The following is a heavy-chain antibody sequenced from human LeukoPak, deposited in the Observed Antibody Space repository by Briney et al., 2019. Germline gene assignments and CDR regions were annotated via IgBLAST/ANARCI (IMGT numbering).Heavy chain of an antibody. Sequence: GGSLRLSCVVSGFMFSDYYMSWIRQAPGKGLEWVSYISNDSVDKYYVDSVRGRFTISRDNAKKSMYLQMSGLRVEDTAVYYCARRDWVSGAVRAFDIWGQGTMVTVSS. D-gene: IGHD3-3*01. CDR3: ARRDWVSGAVRAFDI. J-gene: IGHJ3*02. CDR2: ISNDSVDK. V-gene: IGHV3-11*04. CDR1: GFMFSDYY.